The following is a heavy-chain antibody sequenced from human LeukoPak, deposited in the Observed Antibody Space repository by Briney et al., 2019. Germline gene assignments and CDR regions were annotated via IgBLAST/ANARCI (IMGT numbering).Heavy chain of an antibody. D-gene: IGHD3-10*01. Sequence: GGSLRLSCAASGFTFSSYAMSWVRQAPGKGLEWVSAISGSGAGTYYADSVKGRFTISRDNSKNTLYLQMNSLRAEDTAVYSCAKERKEVVLLWFGELGYWGQGTLVTVSS. CDR1: GFTFSSYA. J-gene: IGHJ4*02. CDR2: ISGSGAGT. V-gene: IGHV3-23*01. CDR3: AKERKEVVLLWFGELGY.